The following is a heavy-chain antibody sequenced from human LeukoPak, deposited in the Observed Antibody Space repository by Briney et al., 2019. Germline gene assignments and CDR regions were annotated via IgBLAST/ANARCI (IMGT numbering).Heavy chain of an antibody. Sequence: AGGSLRLSCAASGFTFSSYAMSWVRQAPGKGLEWVSAISGSGGSTYYADSVKGRFTISRDNSKNTLYLQMNSLRAEDTAVYYCAKSDWNYRGAFDIWGQGTMVTVSS. D-gene: IGHD1-7*01. CDR1: GFTFSSYA. CDR2: ISGSGGST. CDR3: AKSDWNYRGAFDI. J-gene: IGHJ3*02. V-gene: IGHV3-23*01.